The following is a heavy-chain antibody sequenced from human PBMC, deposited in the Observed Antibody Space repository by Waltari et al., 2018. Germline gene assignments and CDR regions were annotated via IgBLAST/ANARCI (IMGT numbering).Heavy chain of an antibody. D-gene: IGHD3-10*02. CDR1: GFSFSSYG. V-gene: IGHV3-30*18. J-gene: IGHJ4*02. Sequence: QVQLVESGGGVVQPGTSLKISCAASGFSFSSYGMQWVRQAPGKGLEWVAATSSDGGSKYYADAVRGRFIILRDNSKNTLFLQLNDLRGDDTATYYCAKDVRQRSGFDYWGRGTLVTVSS. CDR2: TSSDGGSK. CDR3: AKDVRQRSGFDY.